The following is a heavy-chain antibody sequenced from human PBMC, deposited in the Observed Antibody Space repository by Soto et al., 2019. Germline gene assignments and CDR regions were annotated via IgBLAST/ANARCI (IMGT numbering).Heavy chain of an antibody. Sequence: GGSLRLSCAGSGLTFDDYAMHWVRQAPGKGLEWVSGITWQTGRKGYADSVQGRFTISRDNAMNSLYLQMNSLRLEDTALYYCVKDISPGGADVWGQGTTVTVSS. CDR3: VKDISPGGADV. D-gene: IGHD1-26*01. V-gene: IGHV3-9*01. CDR2: ITWQTGRK. J-gene: IGHJ6*02. CDR1: GLTFDDYA.